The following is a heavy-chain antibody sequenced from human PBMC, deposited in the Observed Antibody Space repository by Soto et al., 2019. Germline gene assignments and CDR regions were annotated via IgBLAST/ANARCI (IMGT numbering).Heavy chain of an antibody. V-gene: IGHV5-10-1*01. D-gene: IGHD6-13*01. Sequence: PGESQKIPCKGSGYTFTTYWINWVRQKPGKGLEWMGRIDPSDSYTKYSPSFQGHVIMSADKSISTAYLHWSSLKASDTAIYYCARSFDSSSTYGMDVWGQGTTVTVSS. CDR3: ARSFDSSSTYGMDV. CDR2: IDPSDSYT. J-gene: IGHJ6*02. CDR1: GYTFTTYW.